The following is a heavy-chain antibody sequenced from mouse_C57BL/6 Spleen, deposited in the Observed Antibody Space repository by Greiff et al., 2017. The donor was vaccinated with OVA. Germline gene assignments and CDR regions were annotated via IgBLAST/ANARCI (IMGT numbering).Heavy chain of an antibody. D-gene: IGHD1-1*01. CDR3: ARHEEYYYGSSRSWFAY. Sequence: QVHVKQSGAELVKPGASVKLSCKASGYTFTEYTIHWVKQRSGQGLEWIGWFYPGSGSIKYNEKFKDKATLTADKSSSTVYMELSRLTSEDSAVYFCARHEEYYYGSSRSWFAYWGQGTLVTVSA. CDR1: GYTFTEYT. V-gene: IGHV1-62-2*01. CDR2: FYPGSGSI. J-gene: IGHJ3*01.